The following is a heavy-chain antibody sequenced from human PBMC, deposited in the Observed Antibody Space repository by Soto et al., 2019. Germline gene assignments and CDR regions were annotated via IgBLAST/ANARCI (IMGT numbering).Heavy chain of an antibody. D-gene: IGHD6-13*01. CDR3: ARHGSSWTTVLIV. CDR1: GYSFTSYW. V-gene: IGHV5-51*01. CDR2: IYPGDSDT. Sequence: PGESLKISCKGSGYSFTSYWSGWVRQMPGKGLEWMGIIYPGDSDTRYSPSFQGQVTISADKSISTAYLQWSSLKASDTAMYYCARHGSSWTTVLIVWGQGTLVTVSS. J-gene: IGHJ4*02.